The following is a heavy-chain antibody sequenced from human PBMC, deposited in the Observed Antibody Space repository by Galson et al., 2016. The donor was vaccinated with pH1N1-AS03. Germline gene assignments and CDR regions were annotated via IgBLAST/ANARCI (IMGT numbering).Heavy chain of an antibody. Sequence: SLRLSCAASGLYFANYTMSWARQAPGKGLQWVSAFSGSGGRTYYADSVRGRFTISRDDSNNKLFLQMDSLRVEDTALYYCAKDLGAQNYWGQGTLVTVSS. CDR2: FSGSGGRT. CDR3: AKDLGAQNY. D-gene: IGHD3-16*01. J-gene: IGHJ4*02. CDR1: GLYFANYT. V-gene: IGHV3-23*01.